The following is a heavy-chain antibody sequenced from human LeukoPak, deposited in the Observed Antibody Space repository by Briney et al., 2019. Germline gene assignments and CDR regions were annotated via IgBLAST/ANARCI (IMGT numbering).Heavy chain of an antibody. CDR3: ARTAHGSGSYYDR. D-gene: IGHD3-10*01. CDR2: IYYSGTT. V-gene: IGHV4-31*03. J-gene: IGHJ4*02. Sequence: PSETLSLTCTVSGGSISSGTYYWSWIRQHPGKGLEWIGYIYYSGTTYYNPALKSRLTILVDTSENQFSLKLSSVTAADTAVYYCARTAHGSGSYYDRWGQGTLVTVSS. CDR1: GGSISSGTYY.